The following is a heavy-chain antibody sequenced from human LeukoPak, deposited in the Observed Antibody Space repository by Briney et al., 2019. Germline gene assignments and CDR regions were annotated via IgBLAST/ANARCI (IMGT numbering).Heavy chain of an antibody. CDR1: GGSFSGYY. D-gene: IGHD6-13*01. CDR2: INHSGST. Sequence: SETLSLTCAVYGGSFSGYYWSWIRPPPGKGLEWIGEINHSGSTNYNPSLKSRVTISVDTSKNQFSLKLSSVTAADTAVYYCARGRIAAADYWGQGTLVTVSS. CDR3: ARGRIAAADY. J-gene: IGHJ4*02. V-gene: IGHV4-34*01.